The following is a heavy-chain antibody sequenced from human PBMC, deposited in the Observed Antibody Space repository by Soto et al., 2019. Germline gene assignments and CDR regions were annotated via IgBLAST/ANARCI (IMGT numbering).Heavy chain of an antibody. CDR1: GGTFSSYA. Sequence: QVQLVQSGAEVKKPGSSVKVSCKASGGTFSSYAISWVRQAPGQGLEWMGGIIPIFGTANYAQKFQGRVTIXXDXSXXTAYMEPSSLRSEDTAVYYCWIEWLMPNRSYGMDVWGQGTTVTVSS. CDR3: WIEWLMPNRSYGMDV. CDR2: IIPIFGTA. V-gene: IGHV1-69*12. J-gene: IGHJ6*02. D-gene: IGHD3-22*01.